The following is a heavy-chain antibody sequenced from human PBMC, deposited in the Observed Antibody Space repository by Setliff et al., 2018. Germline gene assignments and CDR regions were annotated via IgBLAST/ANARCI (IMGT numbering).Heavy chain of an antibody. Sequence: GGSLRLSCATSGFTFSTSAMHWLRQSPDNRLEWLAYIHYGGGHIQYADSVKGRFTVSRDNAMDTLFLQMNSLRAEDTAVYYCVRDLHWGFDYWGLGTLVTVSS. CDR1: GFTFSTSA. J-gene: IGHJ4*02. V-gene: IGHV3-30*02. CDR3: VRDLHWGFDY. D-gene: IGHD7-27*01. CDR2: IHYGGGHI.